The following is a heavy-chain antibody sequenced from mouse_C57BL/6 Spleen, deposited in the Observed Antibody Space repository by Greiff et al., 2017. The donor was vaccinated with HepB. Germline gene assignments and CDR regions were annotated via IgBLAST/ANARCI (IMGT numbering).Heavy chain of an antibody. CDR2: IDPANGNT. D-gene: IGHD1-1*01. CDR3: ARNYVGYFDY. V-gene: IGHV14-3*01. J-gene: IGHJ2*01. CDR1: GFNIKNTY. Sequence: VQLQQSVAELVRPGASVKLSCTASGFNIKNTYMNWVKQRPEQGLEWIGRIDPANGNTKYAPKFQGKATITADTSSNTAYLQLSSLTSEDTAIYYCARNYVGYFDYWGQGTTLTVSS.